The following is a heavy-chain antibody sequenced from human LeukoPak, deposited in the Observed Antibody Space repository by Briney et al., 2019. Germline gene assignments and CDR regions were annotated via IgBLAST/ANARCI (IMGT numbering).Heavy chain of an antibody. V-gene: IGHV3-23*01. D-gene: IGHD4-17*01. J-gene: IGHJ6*02. CDR3: AKILTTVTSYYYGMDV. CDR2: ISGSGDST. CDR1: GFTFSSYA. Sequence: GGSLRLSCAASGFTFSSYAMSWVRQAPGKGLEWVSAISGSGDSTYYADSVKGRFTISRDNSKNTLYLQMNSLRAEDTAVYYCAKILTTVTSYYYGMDVWGQGTTVTVSS.